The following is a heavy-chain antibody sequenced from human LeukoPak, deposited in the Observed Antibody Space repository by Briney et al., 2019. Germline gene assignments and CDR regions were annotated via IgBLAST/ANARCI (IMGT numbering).Heavy chain of an antibody. J-gene: IGHJ4*02. CDR2: ISGSGGST. D-gene: IGHD4-11*01. Sequence: GGSLRLSCAASGFTFSSYAMSWVRQAPGKGLEWVPAISGSGGSTYYADSVKGRFTISRDNSKNTLYLQMNSLRAEDTAVYYCAKPYDYSNYRESYWGQGTLVAVSS. CDR1: GFTFSSYA. V-gene: IGHV3-23*01. CDR3: AKPYDYSNYRESY.